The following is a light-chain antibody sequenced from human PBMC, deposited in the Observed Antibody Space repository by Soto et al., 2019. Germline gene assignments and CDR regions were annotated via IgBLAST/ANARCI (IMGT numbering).Light chain of an antibody. Sequence: DIQLTQSPAFLSASVGDRVTITCRASQGISSYLAWYQQKPGKAPKLLIYAASTLQSGVPSRFSGSGSGTEFTLTIRSLQPEDFATYYCQQLTIFPRTFGQGTKVDIK. CDR3: QQLTIFPRT. V-gene: IGKV1-9*01. CDR1: QGISSY. J-gene: IGKJ1*01. CDR2: AAS.